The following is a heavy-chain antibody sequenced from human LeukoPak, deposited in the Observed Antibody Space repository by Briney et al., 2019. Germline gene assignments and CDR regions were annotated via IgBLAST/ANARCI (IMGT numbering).Heavy chain of an antibody. CDR1: GFTFSIYA. D-gene: IGHD3-22*01. Sequence: GGSLRLSCAASGFTFSIYAMSWVRQAPGKGLEWVSAISGSGDSTYYADSVKGRFTISRDNSKNTLYLQMNSLRAEDTAVYYCAKGGVVTPRGYWGQGTLVTVSS. J-gene: IGHJ4*02. CDR2: ISGSGDST. CDR3: AKGGVVTPRGY. V-gene: IGHV3-23*01.